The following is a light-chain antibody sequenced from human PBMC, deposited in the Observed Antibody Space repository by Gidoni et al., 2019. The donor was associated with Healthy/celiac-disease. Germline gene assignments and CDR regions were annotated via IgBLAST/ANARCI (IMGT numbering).Light chain of an antibody. CDR2: YDS. J-gene: IGLJ2*01. V-gene: IGLV3-21*04. CDR3: QVWDSSSDHVV. Sequence: SYVLTQPPSVSVAPGKTARITCGGNNIGSTSVHWYQQKPGQHPVLVICYDSDRPSRMPERVSGSNSGNTGTLTISRVEAGDEADYYCQVWDSSSDHVVFGGGTKLTVL. CDR1: NIGSTS.